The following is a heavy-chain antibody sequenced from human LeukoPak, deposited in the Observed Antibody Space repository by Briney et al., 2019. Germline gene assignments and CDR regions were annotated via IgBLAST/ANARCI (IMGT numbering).Heavy chain of an antibody. Sequence: SETLSLTCTVSGGSISSYYWSWIRQPPGKGLEWIGYIYYSGSTNYNPSLKSRVTISVDTSKNQFSLKLSSVTAADTAVYYCARDSLYNWLDPWGQGTLVTVSS. V-gene: IGHV4-59*01. CDR2: IYYSGST. CDR1: GGSISSYY. J-gene: IGHJ5*02. CDR3: ARDSLYNWLDP.